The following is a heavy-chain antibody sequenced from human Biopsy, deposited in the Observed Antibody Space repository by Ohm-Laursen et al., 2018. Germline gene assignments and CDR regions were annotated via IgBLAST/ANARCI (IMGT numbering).Heavy chain of an antibody. V-gene: IGHV1-46*01. D-gene: IGHD6-19*01. Sequence: ASVKASCKAYGHSFTSYYMHCVRQAPGQGLEWMGMINPSGSTTSYPQTFQGRVTMTRDTSKSTVYMELSSLRSADTAVYFCARNTGWYGDLYYFDYWGQGTLVTVSS. CDR1: GHSFTSYY. CDR3: ARNTGWYGDLYYFDY. J-gene: IGHJ4*02. CDR2: INPSGSTT.